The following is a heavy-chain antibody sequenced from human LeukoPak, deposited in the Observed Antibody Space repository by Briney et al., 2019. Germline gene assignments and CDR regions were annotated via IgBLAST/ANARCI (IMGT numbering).Heavy chain of an antibody. CDR1: GFTFDDYA. J-gene: IGHJ6*03. CDR3: AKEGGYYYMDV. CDR2: ISWNSGSI. Sequence: GGSLRLSCAASGFTFDDYAMHWVRQAPGKGLEWVSGISWNSGSIGYADSVKGRFTISRDNAKNSLYLQMNSLRAEDMALYYCAKEGGYYYMDVWGKGTTVTVSS. V-gene: IGHV3-9*03.